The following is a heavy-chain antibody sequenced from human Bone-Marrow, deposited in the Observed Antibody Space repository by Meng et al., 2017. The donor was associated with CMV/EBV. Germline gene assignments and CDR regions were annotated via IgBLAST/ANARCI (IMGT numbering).Heavy chain of an antibody. Sequence: ASVKVSCKASGYTFTGYYTHWVRQAPGQGLEWMGWINPNSGGTNYAQKFQGRVTMTRDTSISTAYMELSRLRSDDTAVYYCAREIQIAVAGSWFDPWGQGTLVTVSS. V-gene: IGHV1-2*02. J-gene: IGHJ5*02. D-gene: IGHD6-19*01. CDR2: INPNSGGT. CDR3: AREIQIAVAGSWFDP. CDR1: GYTFTGYY.